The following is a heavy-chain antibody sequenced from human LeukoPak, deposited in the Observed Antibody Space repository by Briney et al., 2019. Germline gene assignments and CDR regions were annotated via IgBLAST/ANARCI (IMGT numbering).Heavy chain of an antibody. CDR3: ARARYYYESSGFVYASAVYA. CDR1: GGSISSYY. D-gene: IGHD3-22*01. CDR2: IYYSGST. Sequence: SETLSLTCTVSGGSISSYYWSWIRQPPGKGLEWIGYIYYSGSTNYNPSLKSRVTISVDTSKNQFSLKLSSVTAADTAVYYCARARYYYESSGFVYASAVYAWGHGETVSVSS. V-gene: IGHV4-59*01. J-gene: IGHJ6*02.